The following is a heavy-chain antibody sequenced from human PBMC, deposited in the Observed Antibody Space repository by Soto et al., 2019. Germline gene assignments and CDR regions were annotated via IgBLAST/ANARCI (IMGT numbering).Heavy chain of an antibody. CDR1: GYSFANYW. CDR2: IYPGDSDT. V-gene: IGHV5-51*01. J-gene: IGHJ6*02. D-gene: IGHD3-10*01. CDR3: ARNRLRQYYYGMDV. Sequence: ESLKISCQGSGYSFANYWIAWVRQMPGKGLEWVGVIYPGDSDTRYSPSFRGQVTISADKSISHVYLQWSSLKASDTAMYYCARNRLRQYYYGMDVWGQGTTVTVS.